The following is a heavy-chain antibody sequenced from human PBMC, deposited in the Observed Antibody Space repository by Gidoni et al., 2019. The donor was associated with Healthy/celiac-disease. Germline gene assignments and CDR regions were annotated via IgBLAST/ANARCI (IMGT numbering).Heavy chain of an antibody. J-gene: IGHJ4*02. CDR2: INMDGSST. CDR1: GFTFSSYW. D-gene: IGHD6-25*01. V-gene: IGHV3-74*01. CDR3: ARDSGIDY. Sequence: EVQLVESGGGLVQPGGSLRLTCAASGFTFSSYWMHWVRQAPGKGLVWVSRINMDGSSTSYADSVKGRFTSSRDNANNTLYLKMNSLRAEYTAVYYCARDSGIDYWGQGTLVTVSS.